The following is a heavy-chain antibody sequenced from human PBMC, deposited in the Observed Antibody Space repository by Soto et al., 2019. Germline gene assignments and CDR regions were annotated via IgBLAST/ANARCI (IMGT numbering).Heavy chain of an antibody. CDR1: GGSVSRGNFY. J-gene: IGHJ4*02. D-gene: IGHD7-27*01. V-gene: IGHV4-61*01. CDR3: ARAGGPGLY. CDR2: MSYTGST. Sequence: PSETLSLTCSVSGGSVSRGNFYWTWIRQPPGKGLEWIGYMSYTGSTSYNPSLKSRVTISVDASKNEFSLRLDSVTAADTAVYYCARAGGPGLYWGQGTLVTVSS.